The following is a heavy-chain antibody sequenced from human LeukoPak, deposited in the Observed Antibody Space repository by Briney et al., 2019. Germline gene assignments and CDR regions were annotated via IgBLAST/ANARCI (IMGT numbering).Heavy chain of an antibody. Sequence: SETLSLTCTVSGGSISSSSYYWGWIRQPPGKGLEWIGSIYYSGSTYYNPSLKSRVTISVDTSKNQFSLKLSSVTAADTAVYYCARHFLTYYDGSGSSSYDAFDIWGQGTMVTVSS. CDR1: GGSISSSSYY. J-gene: IGHJ3*02. V-gene: IGHV4-39*01. D-gene: IGHD3-10*01. CDR2: IYYSGST. CDR3: ARHFLTYYDGSGSSSYDAFDI.